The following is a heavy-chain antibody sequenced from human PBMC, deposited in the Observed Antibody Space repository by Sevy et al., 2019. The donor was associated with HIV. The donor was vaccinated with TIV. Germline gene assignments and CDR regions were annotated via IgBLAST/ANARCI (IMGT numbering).Heavy chain of an antibody. Sequence: GGYLRLSCAASGFIFSSYSMNWVRQAPGKGLEWISYISTGSTTIYYADSVKGRFTVSRDNARSSLFLQMNSLRDEDTAVYYSPIDPRDGGDYWGQGTLVTVSS. CDR2: ISTGSTTI. V-gene: IGHV3-48*02. CDR1: GFIFSSYS. D-gene: IGHD3-16*01. J-gene: IGHJ4*02. CDR3: PIDPRDGGDY.